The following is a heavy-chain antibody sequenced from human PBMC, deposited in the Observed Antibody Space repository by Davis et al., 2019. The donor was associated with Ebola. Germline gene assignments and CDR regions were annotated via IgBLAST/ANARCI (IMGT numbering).Heavy chain of an antibody. CDR3: TSLHSSSSAPTWY. J-gene: IGHJ4*02. CDR2: IRSKAYGGTT. CDR1: GFTFSSYA. Sequence: PGGSLRLSCAASGFTFSSYAMSWVRQAPGKGLEWVGFIRSKAYGGTTEYAASVKGRFTISRDDSKSIAYLQMNSLKTEDTAVYYCTSLHSSSSAPTWYWGQGTLVTVSS. D-gene: IGHD6-6*01. V-gene: IGHV3-49*04.